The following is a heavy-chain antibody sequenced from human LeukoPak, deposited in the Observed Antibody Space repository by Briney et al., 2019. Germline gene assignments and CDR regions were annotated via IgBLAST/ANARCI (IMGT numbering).Heavy chain of an antibody. J-gene: IGHJ4*02. Sequence: GGSLRLSCAASGFTVSSNYMSWVRQAPGKGLEWVSVIYSGGSTYYADSVKGRFSISRDNSKNTLYLQMNSLRPEDTAVYYCARDPALTVTTWYYFDYWGQGTLVTVSS. D-gene: IGHD4-17*01. CDR1: GFTVSSNY. CDR2: IYSGGST. CDR3: ARDPALTVTTWYYFDY. V-gene: IGHV3-53*05.